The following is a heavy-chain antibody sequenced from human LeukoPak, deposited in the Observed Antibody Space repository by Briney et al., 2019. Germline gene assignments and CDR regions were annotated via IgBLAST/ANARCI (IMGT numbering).Heavy chain of an antibody. J-gene: IGHJ4*02. CDR2: ISISTGDT. D-gene: IGHD4-11*01. V-gene: IGHV1-18*01. Sequence: ASVKVSCKTSGYSFILYGISWVRQAPGQGPEWMGWISISTGDTKYTQKFQGRVTLTTDTSTSTAYMELSSLRSDDTAVYYCARDDNYGIFVNVDYWGQGTLVTVSS. CDR3: ARDDNYGIFVNVDY. CDR1: GYSFILYG.